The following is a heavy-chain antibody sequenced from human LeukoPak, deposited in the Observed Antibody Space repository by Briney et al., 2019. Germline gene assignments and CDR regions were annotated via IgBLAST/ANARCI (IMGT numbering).Heavy chain of an antibody. CDR2: IHYSGST. V-gene: IGHV4-59*01. J-gene: IGHJ4*02. CDR1: DGSISSYY. CDR3: ARWGHFDTSGYFVVDY. Sequence: PSETLSLTCSISDGSISSYYWNWIRQSSGKGLEWIGHIHYSGSTHYNPSLQSRVSISIDTSKNHFSLKLRSVTAVDTAVYYCARWGHFDTSGYFVVDYWGQGTLVTVSS. D-gene: IGHD3-22*01.